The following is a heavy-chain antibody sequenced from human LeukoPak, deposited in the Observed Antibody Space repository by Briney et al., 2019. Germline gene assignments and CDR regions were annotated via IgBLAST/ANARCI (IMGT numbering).Heavy chain of an antibody. Sequence: PSETLSLTCTVSGDSISTYYWSWIRQPPGKGLEWIGYIYYSGSTNYNPSLKSRVTISVDTSKNQFSLKLSSVTAADTAVYYCARAGRRYYGSGSGNDYWGQGTLVTVSS. D-gene: IGHD3-10*01. CDR1: GDSISTYY. J-gene: IGHJ4*02. CDR2: IYYSGST. V-gene: IGHV4-59*01. CDR3: ARAGRRYYGSGSGNDY.